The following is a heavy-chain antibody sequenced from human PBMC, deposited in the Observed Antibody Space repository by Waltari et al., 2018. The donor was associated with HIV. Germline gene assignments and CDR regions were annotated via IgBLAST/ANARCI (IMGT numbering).Heavy chain of an antibody. J-gene: IGHJ4*02. V-gene: IGHV7-4-1*02. D-gene: IGHD2-8*01. CDR1: SYTVRDKD. CDR2: INTNTGGP. CDR3: AREGFFSDDYTEGNSVYQDFDF. Sequence: QVQLVQSGSALGKTRAAVTVVCKDSSYTVRDKDITRLRQDPGQGFEWVGWINTNTGGPTDAQAFTGRFVFSLDTSDSTAYRQINNLQTDDTAIYYCAREGFFSDDYTEGNSVYQDFDFWGQGTLVTVSS.